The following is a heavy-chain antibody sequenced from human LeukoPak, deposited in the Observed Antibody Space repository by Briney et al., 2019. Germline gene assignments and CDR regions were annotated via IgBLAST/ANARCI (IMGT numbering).Heavy chain of an antibody. V-gene: IGHV3-21*01. CDR2: ISSSSSYI. D-gene: IGHD3-16*01. J-gene: IGHJ4*02. Sequence: GGSLRLSCAASGFTFSSYSMNWVRQAPGKGLEWVSSISSSSSYIYYADSVKGRFTISRDNPKDSLYLQMNSLRAEDTAVYYCARNRGRGSYHTDYWGQGTLVTVSS. CDR1: GFTFSSYS. CDR3: ARNRGRGSYHTDY.